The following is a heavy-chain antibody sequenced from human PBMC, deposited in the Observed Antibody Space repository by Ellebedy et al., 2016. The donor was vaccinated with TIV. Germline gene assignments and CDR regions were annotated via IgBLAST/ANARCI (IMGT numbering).Heavy chain of an antibody. Sequence: PGGSLRLSCAASGFTFSDYYMNWIRQAPGKGLEWLSYIDYSGTSIFYADSVRGRFTISRDNAKNSLYLEINNLRADDTAVYHCARDVTGIRGFGYWGQGTLVTVSS. D-gene: IGHD7-27*01. CDR1: GFTFSDYY. CDR3: ARDVTGIRGFGY. V-gene: IGHV3-11*01. J-gene: IGHJ4*02. CDR2: IDYSGTSI.